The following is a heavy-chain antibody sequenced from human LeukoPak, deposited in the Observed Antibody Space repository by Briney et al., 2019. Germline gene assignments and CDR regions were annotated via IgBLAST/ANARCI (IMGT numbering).Heavy chain of an antibody. CDR1: GVTFSNNA. CDR2: ISSSSSYI. D-gene: IGHD3-10*01. CDR3: AKAHYYGSGGPFHY. J-gene: IGHJ4*02. Sequence: GGSLRLSCAASGVTFSNNAMSWVRQAPGQGLEAFSSISSSSSYIYYADSLKGRFTISRDNPKNTLYLQMNSLRADDTAVYYCAKAHYYGSGGPFHYGAQGTRVTVSS. V-gene: IGHV3-21*01.